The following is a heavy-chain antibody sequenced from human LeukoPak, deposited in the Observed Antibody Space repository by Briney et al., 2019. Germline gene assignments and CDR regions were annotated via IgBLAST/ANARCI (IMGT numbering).Heavy chain of an antibody. CDR3: ATEQLTSGTDY. Sequence: GGSLRLSCAASGFTFSSYAISWVRQAPGKGLGWVSSISGSGASTYYAEPVKGPLTLSRDNSTTTLYRQLTSLRAEDTAVYYRATEQLTSGTDYWGQGPLVTVSS. J-gene: IGHJ4*02. CDR2: ISGSGAST. CDR1: GFTFSSYA. V-gene: IGHV3-23*01. D-gene: IGHD6-13*01.